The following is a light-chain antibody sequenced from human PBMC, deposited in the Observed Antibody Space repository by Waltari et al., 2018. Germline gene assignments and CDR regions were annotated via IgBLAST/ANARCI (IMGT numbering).Light chain of an antibody. Sequence: QSVLTQSPSVSGTPGQRVRISCSGSSSNIASNYVYWYQQLPGTAPELLIYRDNQRPSGVPDRFSGSKSGTSASLAISGLRSEDEADYYCAAWDDSLNSLVFGGGTKLTVL. CDR3: AAWDDSLNSLV. V-gene: IGLV1-47*01. CDR2: RDN. J-gene: IGLJ2*01. CDR1: SSNIASNY.